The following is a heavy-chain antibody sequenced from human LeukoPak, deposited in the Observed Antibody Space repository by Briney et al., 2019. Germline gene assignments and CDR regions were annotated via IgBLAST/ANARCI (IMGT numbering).Heavy chain of an antibody. V-gene: IGHV3-30*03. J-gene: IGHJ4*02. CDR1: GFTFSSYW. CDR2: ISNDGFKK. Sequence: GGSLRLSCAASGFTFSSYWMSWVRQAPGKGLEWVALISNDGFKKYYPDSVEGRLTISRDNSKSTLFLQMNSLRTEDTAVYYCAPSPNYGSGTSGSWGQGTLVTVSS. D-gene: IGHD3-10*01. CDR3: APSPNYGSGTSGS.